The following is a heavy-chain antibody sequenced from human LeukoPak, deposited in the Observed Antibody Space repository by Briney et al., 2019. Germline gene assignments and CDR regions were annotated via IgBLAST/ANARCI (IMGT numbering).Heavy chain of an antibody. D-gene: IGHD3-9*01. CDR3: ARDHLRYFDWFVVDY. Sequence: GGSLRLSCAASGFTFSSYAMSWVRQAPGKGLEWISYISSSSSTIYYADSVKGRFTISRDNAKNSLYLQMNSLRAEDTAVYYCARDHLRYFDWFVVDYWGQGTLVTVSS. CDR2: ISSSSSTI. J-gene: IGHJ4*02. V-gene: IGHV3-48*01. CDR1: GFTFSSYA.